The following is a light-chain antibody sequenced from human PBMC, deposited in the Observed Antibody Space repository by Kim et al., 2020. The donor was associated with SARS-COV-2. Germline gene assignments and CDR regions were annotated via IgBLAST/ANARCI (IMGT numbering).Light chain of an antibody. CDR2: VNSDGSH. Sequence: QPVLTQSPSASASLGASVKLTCTLTSGHTNYAIAWHQQQPEKGPRYLMRVNSDGSHTMGDGVPDRFSGSSSGAERYLTISSLQSDDEADYYCQTGDTGIRVFGDGTQLTVL. V-gene: IGLV4-69*01. J-gene: IGLJ3*02. CDR3: QTGDTGIRV. CDR1: SGHTNYA.